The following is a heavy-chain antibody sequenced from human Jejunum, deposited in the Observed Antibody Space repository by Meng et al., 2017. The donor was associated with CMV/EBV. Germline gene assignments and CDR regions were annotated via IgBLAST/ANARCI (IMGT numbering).Heavy chain of an antibody. Sequence: QVQLVQSGAEVKKPGASVKVSCKASGYTFFSYDITWVRQAPGQGLEWMGWISTYNGKTNFAQKLLGRVTMTTDTSTNTAYMELSSLRSDDAAIYYCVRANLGSADYWGQGTLVTVSS. J-gene: IGHJ4*02. CDR3: VRANLGSADY. CDR2: ISTYNGKT. D-gene: IGHD7-27*01. V-gene: IGHV1-18*01. CDR1: GYTFFSYD.